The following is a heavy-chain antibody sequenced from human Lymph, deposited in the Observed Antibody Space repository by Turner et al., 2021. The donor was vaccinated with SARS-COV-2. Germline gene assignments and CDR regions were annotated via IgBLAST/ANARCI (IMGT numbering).Heavy chain of an antibody. CDR2: IYYRGST. V-gene: IGHV4-59*01. J-gene: IGHJ5*02. Sequence: QVELQESGPRPVKPLETLSLPCTVSGCSMNSNYWSWIRQPPGKRLEWIGYIYYRGSTNYNPSLKSRVTISVDTSKNQFSLKLTSVTAADTAIYYCARETVNNWVDPWGQGILVTVSS. CDR1: GCSMNSNY. CDR3: ARETVNNWVDP. D-gene: IGHD2-21*02.